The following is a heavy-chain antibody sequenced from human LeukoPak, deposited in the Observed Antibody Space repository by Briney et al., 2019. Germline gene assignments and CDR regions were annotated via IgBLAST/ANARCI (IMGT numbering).Heavy chain of an antibody. Sequence: GGSLRLSCAASGFTFSSIAMSWVRQAPGKGLEWVSAIRSNGETVYNADSVKGRFTISRDNSRQTLFLQMSSLRVEDTATYYCATSGYPDYWGQGTLVTVSS. CDR2: IRSNGETV. J-gene: IGHJ4*02. CDR1: GFTFSSIA. CDR3: ATSGYPDY. V-gene: IGHV3-23*01. D-gene: IGHD3-22*01.